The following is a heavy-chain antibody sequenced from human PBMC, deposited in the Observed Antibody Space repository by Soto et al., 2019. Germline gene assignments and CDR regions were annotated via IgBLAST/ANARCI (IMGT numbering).Heavy chain of an antibody. CDR2: IYHSGST. V-gene: IGHV4-31*03. CDR3: ARCSLVVVPVPGFDP. Sequence: SETLSLTCSVSGASISSGGYYWSWILQLPGKGLEWIGFIYHSGSTYYNPSLKSRAIISVDTSKNQFSLKLSSVTAADTALYYCARCSLVVVPVPGFDPWGQGTLVTVSS. D-gene: IGHD6-6*01. CDR1: GASISSGGYY. J-gene: IGHJ5*02.